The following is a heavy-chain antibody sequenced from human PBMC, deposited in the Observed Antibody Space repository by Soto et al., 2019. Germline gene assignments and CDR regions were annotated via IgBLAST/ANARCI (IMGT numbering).Heavy chain of an antibody. D-gene: IGHD6-6*01. V-gene: IGHV1-3*01. J-gene: IGHJ5*02. CDR3: ARSGGIAARFSRSWFDP. CDR2: INAGNGNT. CDR1: GYTFTCYA. Sequence: ASVKVSCKASGYTFTCYAMHWVRQAPEQRLEWMGWINAGNGNTKYSQKFQGRVTITRDTSASTAYMELSSLRSEDTAVYYCARSGGIAARFSRSWFDPWGQGTLVTVSS.